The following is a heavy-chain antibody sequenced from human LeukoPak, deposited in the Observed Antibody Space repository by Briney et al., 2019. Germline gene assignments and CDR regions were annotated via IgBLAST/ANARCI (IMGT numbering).Heavy chain of an antibody. CDR1: GYTFTGYY. CDR3: AREGAGGSGSYYNL. Sequence: ASVKVSCKASGYTFTGYYMHWVRQAPGQGLEWMGWINPNSGSTSYAQKFQGRVTMTRDTSISTAYMELSRLRSDDTAVYYCAREGAGGSGSYYNLWGQGTLVTVSS. CDR2: INPNSGST. J-gene: IGHJ4*02. D-gene: IGHD3-10*01. V-gene: IGHV1-2*02.